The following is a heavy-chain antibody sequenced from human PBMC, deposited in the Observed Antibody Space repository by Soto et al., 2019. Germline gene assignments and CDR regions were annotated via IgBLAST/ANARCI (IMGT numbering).Heavy chain of an antibody. CDR1: GFTFSDYE. J-gene: IGHJ4*02. Sequence: GGSLRLSCVTSGFTFSDYEMNWVRQTPGGGLEWISYISKTAGHIYYADSVKGRFTTSRDNAKNTLYLQMNSLRAEDTAVYYCARRGYSYGSPYYFYYWGQGTLVTVSS. CDR3: ARRGYSYGSPYYFYY. V-gene: IGHV3-48*03. D-gene: IGHD5-18*01. CDR2: ISKTAGHI.